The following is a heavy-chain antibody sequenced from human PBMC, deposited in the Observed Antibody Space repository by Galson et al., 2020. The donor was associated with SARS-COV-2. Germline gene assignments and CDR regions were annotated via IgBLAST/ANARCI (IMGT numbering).Heavy chain of an antibody. V-gene: IGHV3-30*02. D-gene: IGHD4-17*01. J-gene: IGHJ4*02. CDR2: IRSDGNNK. CDR1: GFTFSSYG. Sequence: QLGESLKISCAASGFTFSSYGIHWVRQAPGKGLEWVAFIRSDGNNKYYADSVKGRFTISRDNSKNTVYLQMSSLRAEDTAVHYCAKDRQHGDSRLGYFDYWGQGTLVTVSS. CDR3: AKDRQHGDSRLGYFDY.